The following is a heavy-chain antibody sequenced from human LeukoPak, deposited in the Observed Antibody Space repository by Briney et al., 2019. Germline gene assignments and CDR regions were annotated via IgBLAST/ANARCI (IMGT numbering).Heavy chain of an antibody. Sequence: SETLSLTCAVYGGSFSGYYWSWIRQPPGKGLEWIGEINHSGSTNYNPSLKSRVTISVDTSKNQFSPKLSSVTAADTAVYYCARSAYSSSWYSFDYWGQGTLSPSPQ. D-gene: IGHD6-13*01. V-gene: IGHV4-34*01. CDR1: GGSFSGYY. CDR3: ARSAYSSSWYSFDY. CDR2: INHSGST. J-gene: IGHJ4*02.